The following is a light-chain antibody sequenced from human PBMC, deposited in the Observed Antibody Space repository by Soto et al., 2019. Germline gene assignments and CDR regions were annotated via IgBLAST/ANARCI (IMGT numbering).Light chain of an antibody. V-gene: IGLV2-14*01. CDR1: SSDVGGYDY. J-gene: IGLJ2*01. CDR2: EVS. CDR3: SSYTSSSSVV. Sequence: QSALTQPPSASGPPGRSVTISCTGTSSDVGGYDYVSWFQQHPGKAPKLIIYEVSNRPSGVSNRFSGSKSGNAASLTISGLQAEDEADYYCSSYTSSSSVVFGGGTKLTVL.